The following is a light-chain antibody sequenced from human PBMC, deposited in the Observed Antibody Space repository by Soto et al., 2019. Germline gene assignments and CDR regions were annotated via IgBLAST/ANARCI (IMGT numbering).Light chain of an antibody. Sequence: DIQMTQSPSTLSASVGDRVTITCRASQSISTWLAWYQQKPGKAPSLLIFKASELESGVPSRFSGSGSGTGFTLTISSLQPDDFATYYCQQYNTYGYVWTFGQGTKV. CDR1: QSISTW. V-gene: IGKV1-5*03. J-gene: IGKJ1*01. CDR2: KAS. CDR3: QQYNTYGYVWT.